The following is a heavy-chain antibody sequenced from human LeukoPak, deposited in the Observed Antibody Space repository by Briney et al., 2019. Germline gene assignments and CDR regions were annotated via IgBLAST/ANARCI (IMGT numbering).Heavy chain of an antibody. CDR3: ARSRIRTHDAFDI. D-gene: IGHD5-18*01. V-gene: IGHV5-51*01. CDR2: IYPGDSDT. Sequence: GESLQISCKGSGYSFTSYWIGWVRQMPGKGLEWMGIIYPGDSDTRYSPSFQGQVTISADKSISTAYLQWSSLKASDTAMYYCARSRIRTHDAFDIWGQGTMVTVSS. J-gene: IGHJ3*02. CDR1: GYSFTSYW.